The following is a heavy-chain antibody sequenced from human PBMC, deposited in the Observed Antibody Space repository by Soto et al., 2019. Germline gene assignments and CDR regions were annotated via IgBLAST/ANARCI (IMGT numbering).Heavy chain of an antibody. CDR3: TRFRSYSSTWHNINGFLP. V-gene: IGHV1-69*01. Sequence: QVQLVQSGAEVKKPGSSVKVSCKASGGTFSSYAVSWVRQAPGQGLEWMGGIIPFFGPANYAHKFQCRVTITADESTATAYMDLSSMRTECTAVYFCTRFRSYSSTWHNINGFLPWGVGTLVTVSS. J-gene: IGHJ5*02. CDR2: IIPFFGPA. CDR1: GGTFSSYA. D-gene: IGHD6-19*01.